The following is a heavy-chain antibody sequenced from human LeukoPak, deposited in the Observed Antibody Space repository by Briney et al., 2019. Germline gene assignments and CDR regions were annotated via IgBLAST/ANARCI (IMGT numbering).Heavy chain of an antibody. CDR2: MNPNNGHT. CDR3: ARATYYYGSGSYYSFDY. J-gene: IGHJ4*02. Sequence: ASVKVSCKASGYTFTSYDINWVRQATGQGLEWMGWMNPNNGHTGYAQKFQGRVVISRNTSISTVYMELSSLRSEDTAVYYCARATYYYGSGSYYSFDYWGQGTLVTVSS. CDR1: GYTFTSYD. V-gene: IGHV1-8*03. D-gene: IGHD3-10*01.